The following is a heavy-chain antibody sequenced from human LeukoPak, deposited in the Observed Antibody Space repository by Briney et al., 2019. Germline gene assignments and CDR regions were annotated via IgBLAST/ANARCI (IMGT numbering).Heavy chain of an antibody. CDR2: ITGSGGTT. V-gene: IGHV3-23*01. D-gene: IGHD1-14*01. CDR1: VFSLSIYV. Sequence: VGSLRLSRAASVFSLSIYVMNWVRQAPGKGLEWVSGITGSGGTTYYADSLKGRATISRDNSKNTRFLQMNSLRDEDTAMYYCARVQGGGFRTADYWGQGTLVAVSS. CDR3: ARVQGGGFRTADY. J-gene: IGHJ4*02.